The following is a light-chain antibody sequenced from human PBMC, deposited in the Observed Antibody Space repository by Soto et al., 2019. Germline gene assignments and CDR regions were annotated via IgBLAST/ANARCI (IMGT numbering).Light chain of an antibody. CDR2: GAS. CDR3: QQYNNWPLT. CDR1: QSVSSN. J-gene: IGKJ4*01. V-gene: IGKV3-15*01. Sequence: EIVMTQYPATLSVSPGERATLSCRASQSVSSNLAWYQQKPGQAPRLLIYGASTRATGIPARFSGSGSGTEFPLTISSLQSEDFAVYYCQQYNNWPLTFGGGTKVEIK.